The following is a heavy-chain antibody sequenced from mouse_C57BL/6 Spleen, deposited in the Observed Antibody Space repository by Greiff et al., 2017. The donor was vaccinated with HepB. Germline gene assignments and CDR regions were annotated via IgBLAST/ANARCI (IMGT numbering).Heavy chain of an antibody. J-gene: IGHJ3*01. CDR3: ASEPYYYGSPFAY. CDR2: IYPRSGNT. D-gene: IGHD1-1*01. Sequence: QVHVKQSGAELARPGASVKLSCKASGYTFTSYGISWVKQRTGQGLEWIGEIYPRSGNTYYNEKFKGKATLTADKSSSTAYMELRSLTSEDSAVYFCASEPYYYGSPFAYWGQGTLVTVSA. CDR1: GYTFTSYG. V-gene: IGHV1-81*01.